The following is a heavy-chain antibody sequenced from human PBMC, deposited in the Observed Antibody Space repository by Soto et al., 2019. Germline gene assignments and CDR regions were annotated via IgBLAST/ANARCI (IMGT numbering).Heavy chain of an antibody. CDR1: GGSISSSSYY. CDR3: ASALTIAAPSLFDY. D-gene: IGHD6-6*01. J-gene: IGHJ4*02. V-gene: IGHV4-39*01. Sequence: SETLSLTCTVSGGSISSSSYYWGWIRQPPGKGLEWIGSIYYSGSTYYNPSLKSRVTISVDTSKNQFSLKLSSVTAADTAVYYCASALTIAAPSLFDYWGQGTLVTVSS. CDR2: IYYSGST.